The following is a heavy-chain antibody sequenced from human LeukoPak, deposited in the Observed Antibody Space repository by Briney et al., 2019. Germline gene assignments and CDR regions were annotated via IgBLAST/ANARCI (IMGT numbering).Heavy chain of an antibody. J-gene: IGHJ4*02. V-gene: IGHV7-4-1*02. Sequence: GASVKVSCKTSGYTFTNNAINWVRQAPGQGLEWMGWINTNTGNPSYAQGFFTGRYVFSLDTSASTAYLQINGLKADDTAVYYCGRAFQSLGGLSLPDYWGQGTLVTVSS. CDR1: GYTFTNNA. D-gene: IGHD3-16*02. CDR2: INTNTGNP. CDR3: GRAFQSLGGLSLPDY.